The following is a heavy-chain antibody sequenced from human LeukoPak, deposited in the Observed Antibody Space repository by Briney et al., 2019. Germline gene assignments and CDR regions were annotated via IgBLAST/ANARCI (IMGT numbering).Heavy chain of an antibody. CDR2: INQDGSET. Sequence: PGGSLRLSSAASGFTFSTYWVTWVRQAPGKGLEWVANINQDGSETYYVDSVTGRFTISRDSAKNSLSLQLNSLRVEDTAVYYCARSSAREYCSSSTCYLIGAFDIWGQGTMVSVSS. J-gene: IGHJ3*02. D-gene: IGHD2-2*01. CDR1: GFTFSTYW. V-gene: IGHV3-7*01. CDR3: ARSSAREYCSSSTCYLIGAFDI.